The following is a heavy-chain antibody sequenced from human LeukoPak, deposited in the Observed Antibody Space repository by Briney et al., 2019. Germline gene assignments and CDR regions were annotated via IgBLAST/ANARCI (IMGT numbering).Heavy chain of an antibody. CDR2: IGHDGTKI. D-gene: IGHD3-16*01. J-gene: IGHJ4*02. CDR3: AKDHVTWGNRYFDH. Sequence: GGSLRLSCAASGFTFSTYGMHWVRQAPGKGLEWVAFIGHDGTKIYYADSVQGRFTISRDNSKNTLYLEMNSLSGGDTALYYCAKDHVTWGNRYFDHWGQGTLGTVSS. CDR1: GFTFSTYG. V-gene: IGHV3-30*02.